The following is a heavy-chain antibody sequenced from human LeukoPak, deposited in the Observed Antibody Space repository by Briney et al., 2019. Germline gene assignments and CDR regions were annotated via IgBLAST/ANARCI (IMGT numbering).Heavy chain of an antibody. Sequence: GGSLRLSCAASGFTFSAYAMHWVRQAPGKGLEWVAFILYDGSNKYYGDSVKGRFTISRDNSKKTLYLHMNSLRAEGTAVYYCAKESDGSHFDYWGQGTLVTVSS. CDR3: AKESDGSHFDY. CDR1: GFTFSAYA. D-gene: IGHD3-10*01. V-gene: IGHV3-30*18. J-gene: IGHJ4*02. CDR2: ILYDGSNK.